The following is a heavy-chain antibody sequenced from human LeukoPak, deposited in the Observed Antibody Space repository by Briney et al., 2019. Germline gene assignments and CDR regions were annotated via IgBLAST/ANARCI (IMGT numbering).Heavy chain of an antibody. CDR1: GGSISSSNYY. J-gene: IGHJ5*02. D-gene: IGHD4-17*01. CDR2: MYYSGST. Sequence: SETLSLTCTVSGGSISSSNYYWGWIRQPPGKGLEWIGSMYYSGSTYYNPSLKSRVSISVDTSKNQFSLKLGAVTAADTAVYYCAREGYGDYPNWFDPWGQGTLVTVSS. CDR3: AREGYGDYPNWFDP. V-gene: IGHV4-39*07.